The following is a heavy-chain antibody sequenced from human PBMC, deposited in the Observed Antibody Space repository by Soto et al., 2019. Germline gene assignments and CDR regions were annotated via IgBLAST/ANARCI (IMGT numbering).Heavy chain of an antibody. J-gene: IGHJ6*02. Sequence: GASVKVSCKASGYTFSSYGISWVRQAPGQGLEWMGWINTYNGNTNYEQKVQGRVTMTTDTSTSTVYMELRSLRSDDTAVYFCARDRNTAMDHSNYYYFGMDVCGQGTTVTVSS. CDR2: INTYNGNT. CDR3: ARDRNTAMDHSNYYYFGMDV. V-gene: IGHV1-18*01. D-gene: IGHD5-18*01. CDR1: GYTFSSYG.